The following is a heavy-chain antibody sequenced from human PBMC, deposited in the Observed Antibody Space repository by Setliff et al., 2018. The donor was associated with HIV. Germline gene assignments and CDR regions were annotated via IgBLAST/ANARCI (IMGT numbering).Heavy chain of an antibody. CDR1: GGSSSGFY. J-gene: IGHJ5*02. CDR2: INHSGKT. CDR3: ARGFTIFGVGFSADPTGNWFDP. V-gene: IGHV4-34*01. D-gene: IGHD3-3*01. Sequence: PSETLSLTCAVYGGSSSGFYWSWIRQAPGKGLEWIGEINHSGKTNYNPSLKSRITLSVDTSGNQFALKLASVTAADTAVYYCARGFTIFGVGFSADPTGNWFDPWGQGTLVTVSS.